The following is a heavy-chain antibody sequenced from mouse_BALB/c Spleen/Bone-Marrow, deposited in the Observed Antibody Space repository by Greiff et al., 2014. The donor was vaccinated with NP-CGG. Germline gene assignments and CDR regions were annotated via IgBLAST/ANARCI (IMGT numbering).Heavy chain of an antibody. CDR2: FYPGSGSI. CDR1: GYTFTEYI. CDR3: ARHEDRLRAWFAY. J-gene: IGHJ3*01. D-gene: IGHD3-2*02. V-gene: IGHV1-62-2*01. Sequence: VQLQQSGAELVKPGASVKLSCKASGYTFTEYIIHWVKQRSGQGLEWIGWFYPGSGSIKYNEKFKDKATLTADKSSSTVYMELXRXXXXDSAVYFCARHEDRLRAWFAYWGQGTLVTVSA.